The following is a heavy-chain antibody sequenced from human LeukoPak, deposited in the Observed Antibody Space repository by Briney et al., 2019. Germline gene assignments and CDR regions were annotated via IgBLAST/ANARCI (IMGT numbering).Heavy chain of an antibody. J-gene: IGHJ5*02. CDR2: IYYSGST. V-gene: IGHV4-59*01. D-gene: IGHD2-15*01. Sequence: SETLSLTCTVSGCSISSYYWSWIRQPPGKGLEWIGCIYYSGSTNYNPSLKSRVTISVDTSKNQFSLKLSSVTAADTAVYYCARDVLVAATGSWFDPWGQGTLVSVSS. CDR1: GCSISSYY. CDR3: ARDVLVAATGSWFDP.